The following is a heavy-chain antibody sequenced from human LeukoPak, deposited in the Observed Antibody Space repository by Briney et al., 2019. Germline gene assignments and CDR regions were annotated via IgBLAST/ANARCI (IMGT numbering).Heavy chain of an antibody. J-gene: IGHJ3*02. CDR1: GFTFSNFW. CDR3: AILFYCITTNCPRAFDI. D-gene: IGHD2-2*01. Sequence: GGSLRLSCEASGFTFSNFWMHWVRQAPGKGLVWVSRINSDASWTHYADSGKGRFTISRDNAKNTLSLQMNSLRAEDTAVYYWAILFYCITTNCPRAFDIWGQGTLVTVSS. CDR2: INSDASWT. V-gene: IGHV3-74*01.